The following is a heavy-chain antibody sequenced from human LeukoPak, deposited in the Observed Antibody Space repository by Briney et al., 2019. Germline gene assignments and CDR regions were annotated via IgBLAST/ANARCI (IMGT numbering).Heavy chain of an antibody. J-gene: IGHJ3*02. D-gene: IGHD2-21*02. CDR1: GGSISGYY. CDR3: ASTEECGGDCYSRDAFDI. Sequence: SETLSLTCTVSGGSISGYYWSWIRQPPGKGLEWIGEINHSGSTNYNPSLKSRVTISVDTSKNQFSLKLSSVTAADTAVYYCASTEECGGDCYSRDAFDIWGQGTMVTVSS. V-gene: IGHV4-34*01. CDR2: INHSGST.